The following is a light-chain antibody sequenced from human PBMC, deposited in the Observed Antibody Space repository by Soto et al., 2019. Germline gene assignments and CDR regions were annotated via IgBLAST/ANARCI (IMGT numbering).Light chain of an antibody. CDR1: SSDVGGYNY. CDR3: SSYTSSSTLVV. Sequence: QSVLTQPASVSGSPGQSITISCTGTSSDVGGYNYVSWYQQHPGKAPKLMIYDVSNRPSGVSNRFSGSKSSNTASLTISGLQAEDEADYYCSSYTSSSTLVVFGGGTKLTVL. J-gene: IGLJ2*01. CDR2: DVS. V-gene: IGLV2-14*01.